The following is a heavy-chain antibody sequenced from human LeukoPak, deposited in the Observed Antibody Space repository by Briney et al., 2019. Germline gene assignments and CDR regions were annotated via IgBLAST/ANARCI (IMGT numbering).Heavy chain of an antibody. CDR3: ARTPPYSGYDFHDD. J-gene: IGHJ4*02. V-gene: IGHV1-69*13. D-gene: IGHD5-12*01. Sequence: ASVKVSCKASGGTFSNYAFIWVRQAPGQGLEWMGGIIPMFGATNHAQKFQGRVTITADASTNLVYMEMSSLRSEDTAVYYCARTPPYSGYDFHDDWGQGTLVTVSS. CDR2: IIPMFGAT. CDR1: GGTFSNYA.